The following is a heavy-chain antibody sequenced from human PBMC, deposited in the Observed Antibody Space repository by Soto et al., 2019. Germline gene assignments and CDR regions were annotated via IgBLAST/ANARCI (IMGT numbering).Heavy chain of an antibody. Sequence: QVQLVQSGAEVKKPGASVKVSCKASGYTFTGYYMHWVRQAPGQGLEWMGWINPNSGGTNYAQKFQGWVTMTRDTSISTAYMELSRLRSDDTAVYYCARAEIAVAAFSKAAFDIWGQGTMVTVSS. J-gene: IGHJ3*02. CDR1: GYTFTGYY. D-gene: IGHD6-19*01. CDR3: ARAEIAVAAFSKAAFDI. CDR2: INPNSGGT. V-gene: IGHV1-2*04.